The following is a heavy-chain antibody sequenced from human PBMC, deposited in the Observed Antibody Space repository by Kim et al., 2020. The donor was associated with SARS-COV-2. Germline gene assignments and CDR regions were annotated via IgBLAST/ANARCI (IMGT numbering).Heavy chain of an antibody. D-gene: IGHD6-13*01. V-gene: IGHV3-30*07. CDR3: ARESHTPCSSSCPTVEYFQH. Sequence: RFTISRDNSKNTLYLQMNSLRAEDTAVYYCARESHTPCSSSCPTVEYFQHWGQGTLVTVSS. J-gene: IGHJ1*01.